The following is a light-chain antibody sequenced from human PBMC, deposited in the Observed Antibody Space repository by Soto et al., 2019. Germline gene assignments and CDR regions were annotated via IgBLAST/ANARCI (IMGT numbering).Light chain of an antibody. V-gene: IGKV3-15*01. CDR3: QQYSDLPLT. J-gene: IGKJ4*01. CDR1: QSVGYN. Sequence: EIVMTQSPATLSVSPGDIATLSCRASQSVGYNLAWYQQKPGQPPRLLMFGASTSASGLPARFSGSGSGTELTLTISSLQSEDFAVYYCQQYSDLPLTFGGGTNVEI. CDR2: GAS.